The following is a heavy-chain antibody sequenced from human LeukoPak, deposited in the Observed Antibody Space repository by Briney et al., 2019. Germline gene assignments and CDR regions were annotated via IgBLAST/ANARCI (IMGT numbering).Heavy chain of an antibody. CDR1: GYTFTGYY. CDR3: ARGVGGIPLSY. Sequence: SVKVSCKTSGYTFTGYYMHWVRQAPGQGLEWMGGIIPIFGTANYAQKFQGRVTITADESTSTAYMELSSLRSEDTAVYYCARGVGGIPLSYWGQGTLVTVSS. D-gene: IGHD1-14*01. V-gene: IGHV1-69*13. J-gene: IGHJ4*02. CDR2: IIPIFGTA.